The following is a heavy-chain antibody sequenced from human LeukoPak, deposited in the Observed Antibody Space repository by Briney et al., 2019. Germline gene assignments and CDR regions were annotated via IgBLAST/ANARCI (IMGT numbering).Heavy chain of an antibody. D-gene: IGHD3-22*01. V-gene: IGHV3-23*01. CDR2: ISGSGGST. Sequence: PGGTLRLSCAASGFTFSSYGMSWVRQAPGKGLEWVSAISGSGGSTYYADSVKGRFTISRDNSKNTLYLQMNSLRAEDTAVYYCAKSHYYDSSGYWYRNYYFDYWGQGTLVTVSS. CDR1: GFTFSSYG. CDR3: AKSHYYDSSGYWYRNYYFDY. J-gene: IGHJ4*02.